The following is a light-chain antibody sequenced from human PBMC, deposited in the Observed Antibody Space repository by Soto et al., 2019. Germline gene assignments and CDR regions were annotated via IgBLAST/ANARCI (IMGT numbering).Light chain of an antibody. Sequence: EIVLTQSPGTLSLSPGERATLSCRASQAINNNVAWYQLKDGQVPRLLIYGASTRAAGIPARFSGSGSGTDFTLTISSLEPEDFAVYYCQQRSNWPPLTFGGGTRWIS. V-gene: IGKV3-11*01. CDR3: QQRSNWPPLT. CDR1: QAINNN. J-gene: IGKJ4*01. CDR2: GAS.